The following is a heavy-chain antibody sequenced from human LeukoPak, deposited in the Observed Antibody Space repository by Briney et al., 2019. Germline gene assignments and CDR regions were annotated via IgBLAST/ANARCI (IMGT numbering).Heavy chain of an antibody. Sequence: GGSLRLSCAASGFTFSNAWMTWVRQAPGKGLEWVGRIKSKTDGGTTDYAALVKGRFTISRDDSKNTLCLQMNSLKTEDTAVYYCTTKYTSSWSPTNWGQGTLVTVSS. V-gene: IGHV3-15*01. CDR2: IKSKTDGGTT. J-gene: IGHJ4*02. D-gene: IGHD6-13*01. CDR3: TTKYTSSWSPTN. CDR1: GFTFSNAW.